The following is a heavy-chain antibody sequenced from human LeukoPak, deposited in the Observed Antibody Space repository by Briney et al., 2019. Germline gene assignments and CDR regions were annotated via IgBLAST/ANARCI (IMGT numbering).Heavy chain of an antibody. V-gene: IGHV4-34*01. CDR2: ITHSGST. J-gene: IGHJ4*02. CDR1: GGSFSGYY. CDR3: ARGGVWGATTGYFDY. Sequence: SETLSLTCAVYGGSFSGYYWSWIRQPPGKGLEWIGEITHSGSTNYNPSLKSRVTISVDTSKNQFSLKLSSVTAADTAVYYCARGGVWGATTGYFDYWGQGTLVTVSS. D-gene: IGHD1-26*01.